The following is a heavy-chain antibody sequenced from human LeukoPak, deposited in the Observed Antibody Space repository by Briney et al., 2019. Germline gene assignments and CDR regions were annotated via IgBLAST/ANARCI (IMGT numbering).Heavy chain of an antibody. CDR1: GYTLTELS. CDR2: FDPEDGET. CDR3: TTIFGVVMPKLGDDY. D-gene: IGHD3-3*01. V-gene: IGHV1-24*01. Sequence: ASVKVSCKVSGYTLTELSMHWVRQAPGKGLEWMGGFDPEDGETIYAQKFQGRVTITADESTSTAYMELSSLRSEDTAVYYCTTIFGVVMPKLGDDYWGQGTLVTVSS. J-gene: IGHJ4*02.